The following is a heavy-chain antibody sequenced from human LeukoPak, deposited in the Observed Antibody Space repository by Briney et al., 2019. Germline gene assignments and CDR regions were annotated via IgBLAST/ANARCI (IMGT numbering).Heavy chain of an antibody. CDR3: ARFVTGDGAFDI. Sequence: SETLPLTCTVSGGSISSSSYYWGWIRQPPGKGLEWIGSIYYSGNTYYNPSLRGRVTISVDTSKNQFSLKLSSVTAADTAVYYCARFVTGDGAFDIWGQGTMVTVSS. D-gene: IGHD7-27*01. CDR2: IYYSGNT. CDR1: GGSISSSSYY. J-gene: IGHJ3*02. V-gene: IGHV4-39*01.